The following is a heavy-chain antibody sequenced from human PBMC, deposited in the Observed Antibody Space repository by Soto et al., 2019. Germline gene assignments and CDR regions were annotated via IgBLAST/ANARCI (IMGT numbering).Heavy chain of an antibody. J-gene: IGHJ4*02. CDR3: TSLDYGDFGIDY. V-gene: IGHV4-39*01. CDR2: LYYSGTT. D-gene: IGHD4-17*01. CDR1: GGSLSSSSYF. Sequence: QLQLQESGPGLVKPSETLSLTCTVSGGSLSSSSYFWVWIRQPPGKGLEWIGNLYYSGTTYYNPSLKRRVTISVDTSKNQYSLRLSSVTAADTAVYYCTSLDYGDFGIDYWGQGTRVTVSS.